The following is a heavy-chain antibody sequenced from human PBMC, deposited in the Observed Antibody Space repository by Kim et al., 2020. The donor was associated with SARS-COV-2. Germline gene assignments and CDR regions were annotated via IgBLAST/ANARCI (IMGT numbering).Heavy chain of an antibody. V-gene: IGHV3-21*01. CDR1: GFTFSSYS. Sequence: GGSLRLSCAASGFTFSSYSMNWVRQAPGKGLEWVSSISSSSSYIYYADSVKGRFTISRDNAKNSLYLQMNSLRAEDTAVYYCAREQALGLRRGDWFDPWGQGTLVTVSS. D-gene: IGHD1-7*01. J-gene: IGHJ5*02. CDR2: ISSSSSYI. CDR3: AREQALGLRRGDWFDP.